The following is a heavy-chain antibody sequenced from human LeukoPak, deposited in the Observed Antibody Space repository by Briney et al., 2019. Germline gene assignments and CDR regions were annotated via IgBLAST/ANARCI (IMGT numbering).Heavy chain of an antibody. CDR3: ARGGPAAMGMSNFDY. Sequence: GGSLRLSCAASGFTFSSYSMNWVRQAPGKGLEWVSSISSSSSYIHYADSIKGRFTISRDNAKNSLYLQMNSLRAEDTAVYYCARGGPAAMGMSNFDYWGQGTLVTVSS. J-gene: IGHJ4*02. D-gene: IGHD2-2*01. CDR2: ISSSSSYI. CDR1: GFTFSSYS. V-gene: IGHV3-21*01.